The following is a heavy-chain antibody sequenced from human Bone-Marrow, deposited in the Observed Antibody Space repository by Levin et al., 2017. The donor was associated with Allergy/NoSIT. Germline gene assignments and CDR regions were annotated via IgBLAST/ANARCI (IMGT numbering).Heavy chain of an antibody. D-gene: IGHD4-17*01. Sequence: GESLKISCKTSGDTFSESYMSWLRQAPGQGLQWMGWIKPNSGGVNYAQEFHGRVTLTRDRSLRTAYMELTSLTSDDTAVYYCATDTRDFGDYEANYFDSWGQGTLVTVSS. V-gene: IGHV1-2*02. CDR3: ATDTRDFGDYEANYFDS. J-gene: IGHJ4*02. CDR2: IKPNSGGV. CDR1: GDTFSESY.